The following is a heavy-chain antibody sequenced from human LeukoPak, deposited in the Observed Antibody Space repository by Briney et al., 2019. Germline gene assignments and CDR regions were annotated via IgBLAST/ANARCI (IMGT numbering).Heavy chain of an antibody. V-gene: IGHV4-59*11. J-gene: IGHJ3*01. Sequence: SETLSLTCTVSGGSMSHHWSWIRQSPGKGLEWIGYISHTASTNYNPSLQSRVTLSIDMSKRQLSFQLTSVTAADTAVYYCAREKSPERKTWLQLGAFDVWGQGTVVTVSS. CDR1: GGSMSHH. CDR2: ISHTAST. D-gene: IGHD5-24*01. CDR3: AREKSPERKTWLQLGAFDV.